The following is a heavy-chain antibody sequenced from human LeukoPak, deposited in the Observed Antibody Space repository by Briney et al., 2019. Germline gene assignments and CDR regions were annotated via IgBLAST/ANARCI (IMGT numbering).Heavy chain of an antibody. J-gene: IGHJ4*02. CDR1: GGSISSGGYS. V-gene: IGHV4-30-2*01. Sequence: SETLSLTCAVSGGSISSGGYSWSWIRQPPGKGLEWIGYIYHSGSTYYNPSLKSRVTISVDRSKNQFSLKLSSVTAADTAVYYCARVIRSSGYYYPDYWGQGTLVTVSS. D-gene: IGHD3-22*01. CDR2: IYHSGST. CDR3: ARVIRSSGYYYPDY.